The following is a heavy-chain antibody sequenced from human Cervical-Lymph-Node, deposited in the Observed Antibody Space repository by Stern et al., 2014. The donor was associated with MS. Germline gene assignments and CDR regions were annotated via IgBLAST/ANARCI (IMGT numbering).Heavy chain of an antibody. CDR2: INYDGSSI. J-gene: IGHJ4*02. Sequence: VQLVESGGGLVQPGGSLRLSCAASGFTFSSYWMHWVRQAPGKGLVWVSSINYDGSSIAYADSVKGRFTISRDNAKNMLYLQMSSLGAEDTAVYHCARAYAGNRNFDYWGQGALVTVSS. CDR1: GFTFSSYW. V-gene: IGHV3-74*02. CDR3: ARAYAGNRNFDY. D-gene: IGHD4-23*01.